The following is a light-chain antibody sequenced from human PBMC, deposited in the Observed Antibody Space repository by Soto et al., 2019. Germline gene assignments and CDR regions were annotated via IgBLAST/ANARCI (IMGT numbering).Light chain of an antibody. V-gene: IGKV3-15*01. J-gene: IGKJ2*01. CDR1: QSVSSN. CDR2: DAS. CDR3: QQYNNWPPYT. Sequence: EIVMTQSPAPLSVSPGERATLSCRASQSVSSNLAWYQQKPGQAPRLLIYDASTRATGIPARFSGSGFGTEFTLIISSLQSEDFAVYYCQQYNNWPPYTCGQGTKLASK.